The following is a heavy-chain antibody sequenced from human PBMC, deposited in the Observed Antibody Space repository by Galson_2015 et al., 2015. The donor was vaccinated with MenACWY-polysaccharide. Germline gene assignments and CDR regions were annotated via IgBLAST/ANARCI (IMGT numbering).Heavy chain of an antibody. CDR3: ARDFWSGYGYFDY. J-gene: IGHJ4*02. CDR1: GGSISSGGPY. Sequence: TLSLTCTVSGGSISSGGPYWSWIRQHPGRGLEWIGYIYYSGTTYYNPSLKSRVTISVDTSQNQFSLKLSSVIAADAAVYYCARDFWSGYGYFDYWGQGT. V-gene: IGHV4-31*03. CDR2: IYYSGTT. D-gene: IGHD3-3*01.